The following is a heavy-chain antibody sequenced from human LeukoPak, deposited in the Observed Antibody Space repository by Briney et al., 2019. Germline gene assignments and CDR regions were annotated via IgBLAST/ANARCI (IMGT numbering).Heavy chain of an antibody. Sequence: SETLSLTCAVYGGSFSGYYWSRLRQPPGKGLEWIGEINHSGSTNYNPSLKSRVTISVDTSKNQFSLKLSSVTAADTAVYYCARGRSKYSGSYCAYWGQGTLVTVSS. J-gene: IGHJ4*02. V-gene: IGHV4-34*01. CDR1: GGSFSGYY. CDR3: ARGRSKYSGSYCAY. CDR2: INHSGST. D-gene: IGHD1-26*01.